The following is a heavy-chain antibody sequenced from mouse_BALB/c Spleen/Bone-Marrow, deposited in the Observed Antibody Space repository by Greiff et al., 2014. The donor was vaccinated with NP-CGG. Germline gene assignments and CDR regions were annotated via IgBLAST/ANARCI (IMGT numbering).Heavy chain of an antibody. D-gene: IGHD2-2*01. J-gene: IGHJ4*01. Sequence: VKLMESGPDLVAPSQSLSITCTVSGFSLNSYGVHWVRQPPGKGLEWLGVIWSDGSTTYNSALKSRLSISKDNSKNQLFLKMNSLQTDDTAMYYCARHERGYPYAMDYWGQGTSVTVSS. CDR2: IWSDGST. V-gene: IGHV2-6-2*01. CDR1: GFSLNSYG. CDR3: ARHERGYPYAMDY.